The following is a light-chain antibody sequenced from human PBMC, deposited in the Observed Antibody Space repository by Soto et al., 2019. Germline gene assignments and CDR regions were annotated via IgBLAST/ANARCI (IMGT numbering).Light chain of an antibody. CDR2: DAS. J-gene: IGKJ2*01. CDR3: QQYNSYSYT. Sequence: DIQMTQSPSTLSASVGDRVTITCRASQSISSWLAWYQQNPGKAPKLLIYDASSLESGVPSRFRGSGSGTEFTLTISSLQPDDFATYYCQQYNSYSYTFGQGTKLEIK. V-gene: IGKV1-5*01. CDR1: QSISSW.